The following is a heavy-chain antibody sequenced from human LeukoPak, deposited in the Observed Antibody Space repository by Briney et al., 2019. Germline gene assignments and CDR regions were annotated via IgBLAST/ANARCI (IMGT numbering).Heavy chain of an antibody. J-gene: IGHJ4*02. CDR3: ASNRDGYNSGYFDY. V-gene: IGHV4-59*01. Sequence: PSETLSLTCTVSGVSIRSYYWSWIRQPPGKGLEWIGYIYYSGSINYNPSLKSRVTISVDTSKNQFSLKLSSVTAADTAVYYCASNRDGYNSGYFDYWGQGTLVTVSS. D-gene: IGHD5-24*01. CDR2: IYYSGSI. CDR1: GVSIRSYY.